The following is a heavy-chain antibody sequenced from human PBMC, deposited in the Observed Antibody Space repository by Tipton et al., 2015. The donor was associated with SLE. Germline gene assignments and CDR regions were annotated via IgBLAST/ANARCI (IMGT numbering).Heavy chain of an antibody. D-gene: IGHD6-13*01. V-gene: IGHV4-39*02. CDR1: GDSISSSSYY. Sequence: TLSLTCTVSGDSISSSSYYWGWIRQPPGKGLEWIGSFYSSGTTYYNPSLESRVTISVDTSKNQFSLNLSSVTAADTAVYSCVRDSGDSSSWYLDYWGQGTLVTVSS. CDR3: VRDSGDSSSWYLDY. CDR2: FYSSGTT. J-gene: IGHJ4*02.